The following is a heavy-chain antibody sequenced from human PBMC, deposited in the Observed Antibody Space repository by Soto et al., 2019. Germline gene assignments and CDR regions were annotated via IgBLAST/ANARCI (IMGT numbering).Heavy chain of an antibody. CDR1: GGSFSGYY. Sequence: SETLSLTCAVHGGSFSGYYWDWIRQPPGKGLEWIGEVYHGGSSYYNPSLKSRAIISVDTSKNQFSLKLSSVTAADTAVYYCARKRGYSYGYYFDYCGQGTLVTVYS. D-gene: IGHD5-18*01. J-gene: IGHJ4*02. CDR2: VYHGGSS. V-gene: IGHV4-34*01. CDR3: ARKRGYSYGYYFDY.